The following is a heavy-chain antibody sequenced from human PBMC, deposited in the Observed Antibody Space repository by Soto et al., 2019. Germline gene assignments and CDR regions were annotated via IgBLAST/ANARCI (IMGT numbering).Heavy chain of an antibody. CDR1: GYTFTTYY. D-gene: IGHD3-3*01. J-gene: IGHJ6*02. Sequence: ASVKVSCKASGYTFTTYYMHWVRQAPGQGLEWMGIISPDGGRTSYAQKFQGWVTMTRDTSISTAYMELSRLRSDDTAVYYCARSSTYYDFWSGYPASNYYYYGMDVWGQGTTVTVSS. CDR2: ISPDGGRT. V-gene: IGHV1-2*04. CDR3: ARSSTYYDFWSGYPASNYYYYGMDV.